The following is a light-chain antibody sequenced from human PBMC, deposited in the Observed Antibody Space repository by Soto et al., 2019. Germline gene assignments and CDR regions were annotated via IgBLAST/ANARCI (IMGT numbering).Light chain of an antibody. V-gene: IGKV3-11*01. Sequence: EIVLTQSPATLSLSPGERATLSCRASQSVSSYLAWYQQKPGQAPRLLIYDASNRATGIPARFSGSGSGIDFTLTISSLEPEDFAVYSCQQRSNWPHTFGQGTKPEIK. CDR2: DAS. CDR1: QSVSSY. CDR3: QQRSNWPHT. J-gene: IGKJ2*01.